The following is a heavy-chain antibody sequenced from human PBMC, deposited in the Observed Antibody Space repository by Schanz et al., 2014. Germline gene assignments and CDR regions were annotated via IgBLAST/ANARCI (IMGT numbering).Heavy chain of an antibody. CDR2: INPLSGAT. Sequence: QVHLVQSGAEVKKPGASVKVSCKASGYTFTSYSIHWVRQAPGQGFEWMGWINPLSGATDYAPTCQGRVSMTRDTSISTAYMEVTRLVSSDTAVYYCARRGPNCSNNACYHGWFDPWGQGTLVTVSS. V-gene: IGHV1-2*02. J-gene: IGHJ5*02. CDR1: GYTFTSYS. CDR3: ARRGPNCSNNACYHGWFDP. D-gene: IGHD4-4*01.